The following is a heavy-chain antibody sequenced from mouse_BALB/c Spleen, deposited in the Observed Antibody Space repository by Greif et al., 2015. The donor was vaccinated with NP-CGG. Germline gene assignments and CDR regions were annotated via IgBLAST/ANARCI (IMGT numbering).Heavy chain of an antibody. CDR1: GFTFSSYT. Sequence: EVKLMESGGGLVQPGGSLKLSCAASGFTFSSYTMSWVRQTPEKRLEWVAYISNGGGSTYYPDTVKGRFTISRDNAKNTLYLQMSSLKSEDTAMYYCARRGNYVGNAMDYRGQGTSVTVSS. CDR2: ISNGGGST. V-gene: IGHV5-12-2*01. J-gene: IGHJ4*01. CDR3: ARRGNYVGNAMDY. D-gene: IGHD2-1*01.